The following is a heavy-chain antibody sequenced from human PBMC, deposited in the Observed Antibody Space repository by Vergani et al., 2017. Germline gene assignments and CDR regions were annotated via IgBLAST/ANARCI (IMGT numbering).Heavy chain of an antibody. D-gene: IGHD3-10*01. Sequence: VQLVESGGGVDQPGRSLRLSCAASGFTFRSYGMHWVRQAPGKGLEWVSSISSSSSYIYYADSVKGRFTISRDNAKNSLYLQMNSLRAEDTAVYYCARDGRLLWFGNDAFDIWGQGTMVTVSS. V-gene: IGHV3-21*01. CDR2: ISSSSSYI. CDR3: ARDGRLLWFGNDAFDI. J-gene: IGHJ3*02. CDR1: GFTFRSYG.